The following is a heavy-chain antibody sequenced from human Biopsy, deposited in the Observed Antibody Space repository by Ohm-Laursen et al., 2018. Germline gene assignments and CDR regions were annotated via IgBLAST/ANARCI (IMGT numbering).Heavy chain of an antibody. J-gene: IGHJ4*02. CDR3: AKTLGDSYGSRYFDY. Sequence: SLRLSCAASGFTFSSYAMSWVRQAPGKGLEWVSTISGSGADTYYAHSVKGRFSVSRDNSKSTLYLQMNSLRAEDTAVYYCAKTLGDSYGSRYFDYWGQGTLVTVSS. D-gene: IGHD5-18*01. CDR1: GFTFSSYA. CDR2: ISGSGADT. V-gene: IGHV3-23*01.